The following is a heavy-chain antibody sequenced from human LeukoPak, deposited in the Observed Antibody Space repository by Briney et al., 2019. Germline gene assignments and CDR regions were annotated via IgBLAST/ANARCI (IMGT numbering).Heavy chain of an antibody. J-gene: IGHJ4*02. V-gene: IGHV3-74*01. D-gene: IGHD3-9*01. Sequence: PGGSLRLSCGASGFTFSTYWMHWVRQAPGKGLVWVSRINPDGSSTGYADSVRGRFTISRDNAKNTLYLQMNSLRAEDTAVYYCTRDFDAATGYRGQGTLVTVSS. CDR2: INPDGSST. CDR1: GFTFSTYW. CDR3: TRDFDAATGY.